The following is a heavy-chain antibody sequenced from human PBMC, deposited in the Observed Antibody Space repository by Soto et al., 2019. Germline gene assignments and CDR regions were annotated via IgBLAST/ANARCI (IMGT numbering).Heavy chain of an antibody. V-gene: IGHV4-34*01. J-gene: IGHJ4*02. Sequence: PSETLSLTCAVYGGSFSGYYWSWIRQPPGKGLEWIGEINHSGSTNYNPSLKSRVTISVDTSKNQFSLKLSSVTAADTAVYYCARFATGYDFWSGYQYYFDYWGQGTLVTSPQ. CDR2: INHSGST. CDR1: GGSFSGYY. D-gene: IGHD3-3*01. CDR3: ARFATGYDFWSGYQYYFDY.